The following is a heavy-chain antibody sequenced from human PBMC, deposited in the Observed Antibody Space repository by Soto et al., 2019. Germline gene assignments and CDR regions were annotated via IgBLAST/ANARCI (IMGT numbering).Heavy chain of an antibody. Sequence: QVQLVESGGGVVQPGRSLRLSCAASGFTFSSYAMRWVRQAPGKGLEWVAVISYDGSNKYYADSVKGRFTISRDNSKNTLYLQMNSLRAEDTAVYYCAREAVMVAHYYYYGMDVWGQGTTVTVSS. V-gene: IGHV3-30-3*01. CDR1: GFTFSSYA. D-gene: IGHD5-12*01. J-gene: IGHJ6*02. CDR3: AREAVMVAHYYYYGMDV. CDR2: ISYDGSNK.